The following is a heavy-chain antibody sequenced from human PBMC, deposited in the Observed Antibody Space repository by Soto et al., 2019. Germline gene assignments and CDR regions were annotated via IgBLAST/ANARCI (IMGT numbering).Heavy chain of an antibody. J-gene: IGHJ6*02. CDR1: GYTFTSYY. CDR2: INPSGGST. CDR3: ARDSRALLWFGELYPYGMDV. V-gene: IGHV1-46*01. D-gene: IGHD3-10*01. Sequence: QVQLVQSGAEVKKPGASVKVSCKASGYTFTSYYMHWVRQAPGQGLEWMGIINPSGGSTTYAQKFQGRVNMTRDTSTSTIYMELSSLRSEATAVYYCARDSRALLWFGELYPYGMDVWGQGTTVTVSS.